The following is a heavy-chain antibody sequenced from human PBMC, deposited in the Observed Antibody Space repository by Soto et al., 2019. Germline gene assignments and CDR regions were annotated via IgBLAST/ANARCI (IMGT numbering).Heavy chain of an antibody. CDR2: MTHTGST. D-gene: IGHD3-10*01. V-gene: IGHV4-34*01. CDR1: GGSLSGYY. Sequence: QVQLQQWGAGLLKPSETLSLTCAVFGGSLSGYYWSWIRQPPGKGLEWIGEMTHTGSTNYSPSLKTRLTISSDTSKNHFSLRLSSVTAADTAVYYCASGGNWGQGTLVNVSS. CDR3: ASGGN. J-gene: IGHJ4*02.